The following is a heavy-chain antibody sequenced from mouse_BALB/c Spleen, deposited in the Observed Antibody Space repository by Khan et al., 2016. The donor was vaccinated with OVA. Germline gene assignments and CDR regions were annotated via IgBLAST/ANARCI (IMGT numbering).Heavy chain of an antibody. CDR3: ARVYGGDFDY. J-gene: IGHJ2*02. CDR2: ISYSGNT. Sequence: VQLQESGPGLVKPSQSLSLTCTVTGYSFTSDYVWNWIRQFPGNKLEWMGFISYSGNTKYNPSLKSRFSITRDTSKNQFFLQLNSVTTEDTATYYCARVYGGDFDYWGQGTSLTVSS. CDR1: GYSFTSDYV. V-gene: IGHV3-2*02. D-gene: IGHD1-1*01.